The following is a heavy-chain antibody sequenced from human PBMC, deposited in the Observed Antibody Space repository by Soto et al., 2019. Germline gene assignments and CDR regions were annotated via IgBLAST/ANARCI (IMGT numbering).Heavy chain of an antibody. Sequence: ASVKVSCKASGYTFTSYGIIWVRQATGQGLEWMGWISAYNGNTNYAQKLQGRVTMTTDTSTSTAYMELRSLRSDDTAVYYCARAPYELLAYYYYGMDVWGQGTTVTVSS. J-gene: IGHJ6*02. D-gene: IGHD2-15*01. CDR3: ARAPYELLAYYYYGMDV. V-gene: IGHV1-18*01. CDR1: GYTFTSYG. CDR2: ISAYNGNT.